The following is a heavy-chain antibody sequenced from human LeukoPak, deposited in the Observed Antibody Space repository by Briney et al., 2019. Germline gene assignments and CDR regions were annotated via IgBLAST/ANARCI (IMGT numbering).Heavy chain of an antibody. CDR2: ISAYNGNT. V-gene: IGHV1-18*01. CDR1: GYTFTSYG. CDR3: ARGSSGWYPKSFDY. Sequence: ASVKVSCKASGYTFTSYGISWVRQAPGQGLEWMGWISAYNGNTNYAQKLQGRVTMTTDTSTSTAYMELRSLRSDDTPVYYCARGSSGWYPKSFDYWGQGTLVTVSS. J-gene: IGHJ4*02. D-gene: IGHD6-19*01.